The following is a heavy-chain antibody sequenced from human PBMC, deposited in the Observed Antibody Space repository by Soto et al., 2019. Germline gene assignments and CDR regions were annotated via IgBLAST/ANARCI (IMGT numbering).Heavy chain of an antibody. CDR1: GYTFTSYY. J-gene: IGHJ4*02. D-gene: IGHD6-6*01. CDR2: INPSGGTT. Sequence: QVQLVQSGAEVRKPGASVKVSCEASGYTFTSYYMNWVRQAPGQGLEWMGIINPSGGTTSYAQKFQGRVTMTSDTSTSTVYMELSSLKSEDTAVHYCARAKYTSSSLDYWGQGTLVTVSS. CDR3: ARAKYTSSSLDY. V-gene: IGHV1-46*01.